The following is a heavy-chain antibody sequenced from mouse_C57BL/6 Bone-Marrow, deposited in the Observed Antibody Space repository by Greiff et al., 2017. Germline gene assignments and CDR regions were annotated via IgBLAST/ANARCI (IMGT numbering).Heavy chain of an antibody. CDR2: ISSGGGYI. Sequence: EVKLMESGEGLVKPGGSLKLSCAASGFTFSSYAMSWVRQTPEKRLEWVAYISSGGGYIYYADTVKGRFTISRDNARNTLYLQMSSLKSEDTAMYYCTKYYNYSSLFAYWGQGTLVTVSA. D-gene: IGHD1-1*01. CDR1: GFTFSSYA. V-gene: IGHV5-9-1*02. CDR3: TKYYNYSSLFAY. J-gene: IGHJ3*01.